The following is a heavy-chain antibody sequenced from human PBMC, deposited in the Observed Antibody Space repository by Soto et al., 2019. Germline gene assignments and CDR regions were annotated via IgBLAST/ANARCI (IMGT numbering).Heavy chain of an antibody. D-gene: IGHD3-10*01. J-gene: IGHJ6*02. CDR2: IWYDGSNK. V-gene: IGHV3-33*01. Sequence: GGSLRLSCAASGFTFSSYGMHWVRQAPGKGLEWVAVIWYDGSNKYYADSVKGRFTISRDNSKNTLYLQMNSLRAEDTAVYYCARGTYYYGSGSYQYYYYGMDVWGQGTTVTVSS. CDR3: ARGTYYYGSGSYQYYYYGMDV. CDR1: GFTFSSYG.